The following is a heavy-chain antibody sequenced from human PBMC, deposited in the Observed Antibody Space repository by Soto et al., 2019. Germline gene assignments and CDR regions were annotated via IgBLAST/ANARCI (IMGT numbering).Heavy chain of an antibody. J-gene: IGHJ4*02. CDR1: GFTFSAYA. D-gene: IGHD3-3*01. Sequence: GGSLRLSCTASGFTFSAYALHWVRQAPGKGLDWVAVISDDGTNKYHADSVKGRFSISRDNSRNTVFLQMNSLRVDDTAIYYCARESFDFWSGYPAYWGQGTPVTVSS. V-gene: IGHV3-30-3*01. CDR3: ARESFDFWSGYPAY. CDR2: ISDDGTNK.